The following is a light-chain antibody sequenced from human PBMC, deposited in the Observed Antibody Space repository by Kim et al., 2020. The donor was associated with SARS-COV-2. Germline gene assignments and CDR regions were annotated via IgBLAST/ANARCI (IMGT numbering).Light chain of an antibody. CDR3: YQHDNYPQT. V-gene: IGKV1-5*01. CDR2: AIS. Sequence: ASVGDRVTITCRDSQSITTGMAWYQQKPGKASTLEIYAISILESGLLWRPGGRCDGKEIQLPTSTPESDEVGVYHCYQHDNYPQTFGQGTKVDIK. CDR1: QSITTG. J-gene: IGKJ1*01.